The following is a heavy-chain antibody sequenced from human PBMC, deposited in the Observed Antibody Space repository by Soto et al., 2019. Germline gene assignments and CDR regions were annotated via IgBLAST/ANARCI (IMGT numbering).Heavy chain of an antibody. CDR1: GFSFSSFD. D-gene: IGHD2-15*01. CDR2: IWYDGNKK. CDR3: VRAVPGSLQTDC. Sequence: QVQLVESGGGVVQPGRSLRLSCAASGFSFSSFDMHWVRQAPGKGLEWVAIIWYDGNKKYYADSVRGRFTISRDNSKNTLYLQMNSLRAEDTAVYYCVRAVPGSLQTDCWGQGTLVTVSS. V-gene: IGHV3-33*01. J-gene: IGHJ4*02.